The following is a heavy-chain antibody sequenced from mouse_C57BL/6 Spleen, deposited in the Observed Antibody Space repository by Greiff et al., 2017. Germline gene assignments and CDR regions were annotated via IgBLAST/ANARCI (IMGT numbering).Heavy chain of an antibody. CDR3: ARGHDYSAWFAF. CDR1: GFNIKDYS. J-gene: IGHJ3*01. V-gene: IGHV14-2*01. D-gene: IGHD2-4*01. CDR2: IDPEDGET. Sequence: EVMLQQSGAELVKPGASVKLSCTASGFNIKDYSMHWVKQRTEQGLEWIGRIDPEDGETKYAPKFQGKATITADTSSNTAYLPLSILTSEYTAVYYCARGHDYSAWFAFWGQGTLVTVSA.